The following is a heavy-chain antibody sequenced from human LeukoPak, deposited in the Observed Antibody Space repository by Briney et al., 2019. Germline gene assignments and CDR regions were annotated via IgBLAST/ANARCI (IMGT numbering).Heavy chain of an antibody. CDR1: GFTFNDYY. V-gene: IGHV3-11*01. D-gene: IGHD5-12*01. CDR3: TISDYLEFFNY. CDR2: IGRGGNPI. Sequence: GGSLRLSCAASGFTFNDYYMSWIRLAPGKGLEWLSYIGRGGNPIYYADSVQGRFTISWDNANNSLYLHMNNLRAEDTAVYYCTISDYLEFFNYWGHGTLVTVSS. J-gene: IGHJ4*01.